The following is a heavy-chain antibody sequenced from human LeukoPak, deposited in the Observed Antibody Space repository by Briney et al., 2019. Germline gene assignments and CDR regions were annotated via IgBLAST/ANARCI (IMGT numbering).Heavy chain of an antibody. Sequence: SETLSLTCTVSGGSISSYYWSWIRQPPGKGLEWIGYVYFRGTTNYNPSIKSRVTISVDTSKNQFSLKLTSVTAADTAVYYCARPPGAPFDYWGQGSLVTVSS. J-gene: IGHJ4*02. V-gene: IGHV4-59*01. CDR3: ARPPGAPFDY. D-gene: IGHD7-27*01. CDR1: GGSISSYY. CDR2: VYFRGTT.